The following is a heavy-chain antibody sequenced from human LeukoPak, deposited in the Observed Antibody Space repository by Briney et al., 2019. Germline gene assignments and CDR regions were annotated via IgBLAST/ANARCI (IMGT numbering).Heavy chain of an antibody. V-gene: IGHV4-34*01. D-gene: IGHD2-21*01. CDR1: GGSFNGFY. CDR3: ARDGDGEIDY. Sequence: PSETLSLTCGVYGGSFNGFYWSWIRQPPGKGLEWIEEINHSGSTNYNPSLKGRVTISLDTSKNQFSLKLNSVTAADTAVYYCARDGDGEIDYWGQGTLVTVSS. CDR2: INHSGST. J-gene: IGHJ4*02.